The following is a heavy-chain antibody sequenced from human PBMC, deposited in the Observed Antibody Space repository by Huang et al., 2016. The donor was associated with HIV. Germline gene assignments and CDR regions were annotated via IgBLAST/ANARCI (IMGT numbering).Heavy chain of an antibody. V-gene: IGHV3-30-3*01. D-gene: IGHD6-13*01. CDR3: ARRLAAAARGFDY. CDR1: GFTFSSYA. Sequence: QVQLVESGGGVVQPGRSLRLSCAASGFTFSSYAMHWVRQTPGKGLEWVAVISYDGSNKNYADSVKGRFTISRDNSKNTLDLQMNSLGAEDTAVYYCARRLAAAARGFDYWGQGTLVTVSS. CDR2: ISYDGSNK. J-gene: IGHJ4*02.